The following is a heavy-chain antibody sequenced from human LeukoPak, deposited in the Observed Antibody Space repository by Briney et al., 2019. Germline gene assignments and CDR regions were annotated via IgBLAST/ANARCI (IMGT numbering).Heavy chain of an antibody. CDR1: GFTFSSYW. CDR2: IASDGSST. CDR3: ARAGRADGDYHYFDY. Sequence: GGSLRLSCAASGFTFSSYWMNWVRQAPGKGLVWVSRIASDGSSTTYADSVKGRFSISRDNAKNTLYLQMNSLRAEDTAVYYCARAGRADGDYHYFDYWGQGALVTVSS. D-gene: IGHD4-17*01. V-gene: IGHV3-74*01. J-gene: IGHJ4*02.